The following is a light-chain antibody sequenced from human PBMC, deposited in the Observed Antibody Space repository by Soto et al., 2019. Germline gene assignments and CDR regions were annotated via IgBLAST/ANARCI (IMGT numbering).Light chain of an antibody. CDR1: SSNIGNNY. V-gene: IGLV1-51*01. CDR3: GAWDSSLSGVV. J-gene: IGLJ2*01. CDR2: DNN. Sequence: QSVLTQPPSVSAAPGQKVTISCSGSSSNIGNNYVSWYQQLPGTAPKFLIYDNNKRPSGIPDRFSGSKSGTSATLDITGLQTGDEADHYCGAWDSSLSGVVFGGGTKLTVL.